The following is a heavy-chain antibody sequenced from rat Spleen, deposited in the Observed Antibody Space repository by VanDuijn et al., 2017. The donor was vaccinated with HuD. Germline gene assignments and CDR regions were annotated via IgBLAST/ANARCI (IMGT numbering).Heavy chain of an antibody. V-gene: IGHV2-43*01. Sequence: QVQLKESGPGLVQPSQTLSLTCTVSGFSLTRSDISWVRQPPGKGLEWMGVIWTGGTTAYNSLLKSRLSISRDTSKSQVFLKMNSLQTEDTATYYCARVGYSSYIRYFDYWGQGVMVTVSS. D-gene: IGHD1-2*01. CDR3: ARVGYSSYIRYFDY. CDR2: IWTGGTT. J-gene: IGHJ2*01. CDR1: GFSLTRSD.